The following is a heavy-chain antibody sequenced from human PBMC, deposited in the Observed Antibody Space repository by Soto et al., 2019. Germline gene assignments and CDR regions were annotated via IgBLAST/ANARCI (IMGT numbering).Heavy chain of an antibody. Sequence: SETLSLTCTVSGGSISSGDYYWSWIRQPPGKGLEWMGYIYYSGSTYYNPSLKSRVTISVDRSKNQFSLKLSSVTAADTAVYYCAGGYDSSGYYYFDYWGQGTLVTVSS. V-gene: IGHV4-30-4*01. CDR1: GGSISSGDYY. D-gene: IGHD3-22*01. CDR3: AGGYDSSGYYYFDY. J-gene: IGHJ4*02. CDR2: IYYSGST.